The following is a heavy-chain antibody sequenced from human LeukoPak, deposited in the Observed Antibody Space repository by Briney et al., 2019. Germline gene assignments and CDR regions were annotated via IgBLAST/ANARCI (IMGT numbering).Heavy chain of an antibody. D-gene: IGHD3-10*01. Sequence: SETLSFTCRVSGASISSYYWGWIRQSAGRGLEWIGHIYSSGKTNYSPSLKSRVTMSIDTSQNQFSLTLRSVTAADTAVYYCARHYGSGTYPLDYWGQGTLVTVSS. V-gene: IGHV4-4*07. CDR3: ARHYGSGTYPLDY. CDR1: GASISSYY. CDR2: IYSSGKT. J-gene: IGHJ4*02.